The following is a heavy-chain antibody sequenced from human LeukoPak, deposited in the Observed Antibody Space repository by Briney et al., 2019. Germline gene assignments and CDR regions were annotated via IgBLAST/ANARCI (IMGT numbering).Heavy chain of an antibody. J-gene: IGHJ6*03. Sequence: GGSLRLSCAASGFTFSSYGMNWVRQAPGKGLEWVSYISSSGSTIDYADSVKGRFTISRDNAKNSLYLQMNSLGAEDTAVYYCARDSRGYSYGWGGAGSSYYMDVWGKGTTVTVSS. V-gene: IGHV3-48*03. CDR2: ISSSGSTI. CDR1: GFTFSSYG. D-gene: IGHD5-18*01. CDR3: ARDSRGYSYGWGGAGSSYYMDV.